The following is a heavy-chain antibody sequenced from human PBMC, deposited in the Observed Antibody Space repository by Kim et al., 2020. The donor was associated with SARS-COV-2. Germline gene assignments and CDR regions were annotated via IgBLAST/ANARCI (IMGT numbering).Heavy chain of an antibody. J-gene: IGHJ4*02. D-gene: IGHD2-2*03. CDR1: GFTFSSYW. CDR2: IKQDGSEK. Sequence: GGSLRLSCAASGFTFSSYWMSWVRQAPGKGLEWVANIKQDGSEKYYVDSVKGRFTISRDNAKNSLYLQMNSLRAEDTAVYYCASQMDIVVVPAAIWGQGTLVTVSS. V-gene: IGHV3-7*03. CDR3: ASQMDIVVVPAAI.